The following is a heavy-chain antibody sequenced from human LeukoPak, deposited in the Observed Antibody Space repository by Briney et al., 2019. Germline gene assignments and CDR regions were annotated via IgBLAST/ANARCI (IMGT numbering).Heavy chain of an antibody. CDR2: IRSKANSYTT. J-gene: IGHJ4*02. D-gene: IGHD6-13*01. V-gene: IGHV3-72*01. CDR3: ARGFFAAAGGIDY. Sequence: GGSLRLSCAASGFTFSDHYMDWGRQAPGKGLKWVGRIRSKANSYTTEYAASVKGRFTISRDDSKNLLYLQMNSLKTEDTAVYYCARGFFAAAGGIDYWGQGTLVTVSS. CDR1: GFTFSDHY.